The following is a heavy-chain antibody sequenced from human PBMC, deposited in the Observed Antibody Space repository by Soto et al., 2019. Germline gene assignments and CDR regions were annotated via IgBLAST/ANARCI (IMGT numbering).Heavy chain of an antibody. D-gene: IGHD2-15*01. Sequence: PSETLSLTCTVSGGSISSGDYYWSWIRQPPGKGLEWIGYIYYSGSTYYNPSLKSRVTISVDTSKNQFSLKLSSVTAADTAVYYCAWYLLYGAHAFDIWGQGTMVTVSS. CDR3: AWYLLYGAHAFDI. J-gene: IGHJ3*02. CDR1: GGSISSGDYY. CDR2: IYYSGST. V-gene: IGHV4-30-4*01.